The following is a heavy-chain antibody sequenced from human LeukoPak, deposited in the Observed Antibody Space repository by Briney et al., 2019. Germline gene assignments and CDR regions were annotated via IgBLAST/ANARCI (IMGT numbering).Heavy chain of an antibody. CDR1: GYSISSGYY. Sequence: ASETLSLTCAVSGYSISSGYYWGWIRQPPGKGLEWIGSIYHSGSTYYNQSLKSRVTISVDTSKNQFSLKLTSVTAADTAVYYCARHYYDTSGYYPWYFDYWGQGTLVTVSS. D-gene: IGHD3-22*01. V-gene: IGHV4-38-2*01. CDR2: IYHSGST. J-gene: IGHJ4*02. CDR3: ARHYYDTSGYYPWYFDY.